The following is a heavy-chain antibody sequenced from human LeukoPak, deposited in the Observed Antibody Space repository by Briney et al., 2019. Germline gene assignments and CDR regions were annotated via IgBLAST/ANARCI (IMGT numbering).Heavy chain of an antibody. V-gene: IGHV4-59*12. CDR3: AREGYFYGMDV. Sequence: SETLSLTCTVSGGSIFSYYWSWIRQPPGKGLECIGSISHTGSTYYNPSLKSRVTISVDSSKNQFSLKLSSVTAADTAVYYCAREGYFYGMDVWGQGTTVTVSS. CDR2: ISHTGST. D-gene: IGHD2/OR15-2a*01. CDR1: GGSIFSYY. J-gene: IGHJ6*02.